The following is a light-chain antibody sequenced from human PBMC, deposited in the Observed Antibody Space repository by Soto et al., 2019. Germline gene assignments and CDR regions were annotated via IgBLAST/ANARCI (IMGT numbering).Light chain of an antibody. CDR1: QNINNW. CDR2: RAS. Sequence: DIQMTQSPSTLSASVGDRVTITCRASQNINNWLAWYQQKPGKAPKLLIYRASSLENGVPSRFSGRGSGKDFIFTITILQHDDFATYYRQQYSSESTFGQGTKVEIK. J-gene: IGKJ1*01. CDR3: QQYSSEST. V-gene: IGKV1-5*03.